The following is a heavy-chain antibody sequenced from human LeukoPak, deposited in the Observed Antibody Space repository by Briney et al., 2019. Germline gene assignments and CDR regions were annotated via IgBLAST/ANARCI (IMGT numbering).Heavy chain of an antibody. D-gene: IGHD1-26*01. Sequence: GGSLRLSCAASGFTFSSFWMHWVRQAPGKGLVWVSRISAGGDTTTYADSVKGRFTISRDNARNTLYLQMNRLRAEDTAVYYCASGGSGTYDYWGQGTLVTVSS. CDR3: ASGGSGTYDY. CDR1: GFTFSSFW. V-gene: IGHV3-74*01. J-gene: IGHJ4*02. CDR2: ISAGGDTT.